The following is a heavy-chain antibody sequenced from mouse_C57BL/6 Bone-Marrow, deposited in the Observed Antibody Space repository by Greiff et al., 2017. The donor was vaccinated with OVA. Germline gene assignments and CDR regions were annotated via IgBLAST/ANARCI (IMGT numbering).Heavy chain of an antibody. Sequence: QVQLKQSGAELVRPGTSVKVSCKASGYAFTNYLIEWVKQRPGQGLEWIGVINTGSGGTNYTEKFKGKATLTADKSSSTAYMQLSSLTSEDSAVYICARIYYEERYAMDYWGQGTSVTVSS. D-gene: IGHD2-4*01. CDR1: GYAFTNYL. CDR2: INTGSGGT. V-gene: IGHV1-54*01. J-gene: IGHJ4*01. CDR3: ARIYYEERYAMDY.